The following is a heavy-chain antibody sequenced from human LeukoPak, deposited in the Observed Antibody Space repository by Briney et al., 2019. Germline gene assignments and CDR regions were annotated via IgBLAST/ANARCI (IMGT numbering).Heavy chain of an antibody. CDR1: GFTVSSNY. CDR2: ISSSSSYI. CDR3: ARGGIFGYYFDY. D-gene: IGHD3-16*02. J-gene: IGHJ4*02. Sequence: TGGSLRLSCAASGFTVSSNYMSWVRQAPGKGLEWVSSISSSSSYIYYADSVKGRFTVSRDNAKNSLYLQMNSLRAEDTAVYYCARGGIFGYYFDYWGQGTLVTVSS. V-gene: IGHV3-21*01.